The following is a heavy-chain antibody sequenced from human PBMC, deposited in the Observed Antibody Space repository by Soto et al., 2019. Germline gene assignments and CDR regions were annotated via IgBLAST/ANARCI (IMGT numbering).Heavy chain of an antibody. CDR2: IIPIFGTA. V-gene: IGHV1-69*13. CDR1: GGTFSSYA. J-gene: IGHJ3*02. Sequence: SVKVSRKASGGTFSSYAISWVRQAPGQGLEWMGGIIPIFGTANYAQKFQGRVTITADESTSTAYMELSSLRSEDTAVYYCARERYCSGGSCSLRGDAFDIWGQGTMVTVSS. D-gene: IGHD2-15*01. CDR3: ARERYCSGGSCSLRGDAFDI.